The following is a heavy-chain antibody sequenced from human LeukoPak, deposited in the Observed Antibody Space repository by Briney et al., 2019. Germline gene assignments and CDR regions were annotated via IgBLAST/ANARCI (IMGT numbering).Heavy chain of an antibody. V-gene: IGHV4-59*01. CDR1: GGSISSYY. CDR3: ARVKGSGSVYYYYYYMDV. CDR2: IYYSGST. J-gene: IGHJ6*03. D-gene: IGHD3-10*01. Sequence: PSETLSLTCTVSGGSISSYYWNWIRQPPGKGLEWIGYIYYSGSTNYNPSLKSRVTISVDTSKNQFSLKLSSVTAADTAVYYCARVKGSGSVYYYYYYMDVWGKGTTVTVSS.